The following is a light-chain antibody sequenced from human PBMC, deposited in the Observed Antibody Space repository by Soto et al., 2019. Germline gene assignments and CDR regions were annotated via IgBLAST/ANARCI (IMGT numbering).Light chain of an antibody. J-gene: IGKJ5*01. CDR2: DAS. CDR3: QQRSNWPPRIT. Sequence: EIVLTQSPATLSLSPGERATLSCRASQSVSSYLAWYQQKPGQAPRLLIYDASNRGTGIPARFSGGGSGTDFTLTFSSLEAGEFAVYYSQQRSNWPPRITFGQGTRLVI. CDR1: QSVSSY. V-gene: IGKV3-11*01.